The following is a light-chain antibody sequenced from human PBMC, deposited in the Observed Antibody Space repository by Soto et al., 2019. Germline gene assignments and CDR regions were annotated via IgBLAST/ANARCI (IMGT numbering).Light chain of an antibody. CDR1: QGISSY. V-gene: IGKV1-8*01. Sequence: AIRMTQSPSSLSASTGDRVTITCRARQGISSYLAWYQQKPGKAPKLLIYAASTLQSGVPSRFSGSGSGTDFTLTISCLQSEDFATYYCQQYYSYPRTFGQRTKVDIK. J-gene: IGKJ1*01. CDR3: QQYYSYPRT. CDR2: AAS.